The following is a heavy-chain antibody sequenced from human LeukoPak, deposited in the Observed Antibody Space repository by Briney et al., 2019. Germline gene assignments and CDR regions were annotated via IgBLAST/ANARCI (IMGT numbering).Heavy chain of an antibody. CDR1: GFTFSSYA. D-gene: IGHD6-6*01. CDR3: ARDGAIAARSLPDY. CDR2: ISYDGSNK. V-gene: IGHV3-30*04. Sequence: GGSLRLSCAASGFTFSSYAMHWVRQAPGKGLEWVAVISYDGSNKYYADSVKGRFTISRDNSKNTLYLQMNSLRAEDTAVYYCARDGAIAARSLPDYWGQGTLVTVSS. J-gene: IGHJ4*02.